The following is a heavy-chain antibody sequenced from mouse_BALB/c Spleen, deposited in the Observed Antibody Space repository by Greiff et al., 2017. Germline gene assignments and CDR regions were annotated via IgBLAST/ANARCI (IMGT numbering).Heavy chain of an antibody. CDR1: GYTFTSYY. CDR2: IYPGDGST. D-gene: IGHD1-1*01. V-gene: IGHV1S56*01. CDR3: ASFTTVVATRTFDY. Sequence: QVQLQQSGPELVKPGASVKMSCKASGYTFTSYYIHWVKQRPGQGLEWIGWIYPGDGSTKYNEKFKGKTTLTADKSSSTAYMLLSSLTSEDSAIYFCASFTTVVATRTFDYWGQGTTLTVSS. J-gene: IGHJ2*01.